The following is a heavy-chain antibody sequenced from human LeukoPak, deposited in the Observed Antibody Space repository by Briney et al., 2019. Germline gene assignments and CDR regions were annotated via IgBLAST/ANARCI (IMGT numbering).Heavy chain of an antibody. Sequence: GGSLRLSCAASGFTFSSYAMSWVRQAPGKGLEWVSAISGSGGSTYYADSVKGRFTISRDNSKNTLYLQMNSLRAEDTAVYYCAKSAMIAVVITTALDYWGQGTLVTVSS. CDR3: AKSAMIAVVITTALDY. CDR2: ISGSGGST. J-gene: IGHJ4*02. V-gene: IGHV3-23*01. D-gene: IGHD3-22*01. CDR1: GFTFSSYA.